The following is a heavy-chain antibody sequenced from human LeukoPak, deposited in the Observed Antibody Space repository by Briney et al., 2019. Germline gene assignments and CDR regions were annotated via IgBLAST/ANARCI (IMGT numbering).Heavy chain of an antibody. CDR1: GFTFSNFL. CDR3: AKKGATTGDFDY. V-gene: IGHV3-23*01. CDR2: ISGSGGDT. J-gene: IGHJ4*02. Sequence: GGSLRLSCAASGFTFSNFLMTWVRQAPGKGPEWVSAISGSGGDTYYADSVKGRFAISRDNSKNTLYLQMNSLRAEDTAVYYCAKKGATTGDFDYWGQGTLVTVSS. D-gene: IGHD1-26*01.